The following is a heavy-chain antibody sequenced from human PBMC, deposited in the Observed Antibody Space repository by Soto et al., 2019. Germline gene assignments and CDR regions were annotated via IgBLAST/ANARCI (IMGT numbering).Heavy chain of an antibody. Sequence: QVQLVQSGAEVKKPGSSVKVSCKASGGTFSSYAISWVRQAPGQGLEWMGGLIPIFGTANYAQKFQGRVTMTADESTSTAYMELSSLRSEDTAVYYCASRAVVPAAGYYYYYGMDVWGQGTTVTVSS. CDR1: GGTFSSYA. V-gene: IGHV1-69*01. CDR2: LIPIFGTA. D-gene: IGHD2-2*01. CDR3: ASRAVVPAAGYYYYYGMDV. J-gene: IGHJ6*02.